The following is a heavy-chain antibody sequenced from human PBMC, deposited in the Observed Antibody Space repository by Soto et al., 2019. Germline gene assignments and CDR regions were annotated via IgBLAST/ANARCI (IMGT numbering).Heavy chain of an antibody. CDR1: GGSISSSSYY. Sequence: SETLSLTCTVSGGSISSSSYYWGWIRQPPGKGLEWIGSFHYGGSTYYNPSLKSRVTISVDTSKNDFSLQLSSVTAADTAVYYCSRSPGDWAPCDYWGQGTLVTSPQ. CDR2: FHYGGST. J-gene: IGHJ4*02. V-gene: IGHV4-39*02. CDR3: SRSPGDWAPCDY. D-gene: IGHD3-10*01.